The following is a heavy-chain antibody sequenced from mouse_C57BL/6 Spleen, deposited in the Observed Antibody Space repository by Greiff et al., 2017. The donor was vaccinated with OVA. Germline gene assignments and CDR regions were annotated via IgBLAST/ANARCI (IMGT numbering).Heavy chain of an antibody. V-gene: IGHV1-52*01. CDR2: IDPSDSET. CDR3: ARCYYGNYDYAMDY. D-gene: IGHD2-1*01. J-gene: IGHJ4*01. CDR1: GYTFTSYW. Sequence: VQLQQPGAELVRPGSSVKLSCKASGYTFTSYWMHWVKQRPIQGLEWIGNIDPSDSETHYNQKFKDKATLTVDKSSSTAYMQLSSLTSEDSAVYYCARCYYGNYDYAMDYWGQGTSVTVSS.